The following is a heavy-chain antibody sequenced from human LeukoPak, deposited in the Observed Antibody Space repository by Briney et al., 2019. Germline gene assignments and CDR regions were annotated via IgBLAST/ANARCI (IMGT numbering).Heavy chain of an antibody. Sequence: PSETLSLTCTVSGGSISSYYWSWIRQPPGKGLEWIGYIYYSGSTNYNPSLRSRVTISVDTSKNQLSLKLISVTAADAAVYYCARIVPYNYGYVDRWGQGTLVTVSS. CDR3: ARIVPYNYGYVDR. V-gene: IGHV4-59*01. CDR2: IYYSGST. J-gene: IGHJ4*02. D-gene: IGHD5-18*01. CDR1: GGSISSYY.